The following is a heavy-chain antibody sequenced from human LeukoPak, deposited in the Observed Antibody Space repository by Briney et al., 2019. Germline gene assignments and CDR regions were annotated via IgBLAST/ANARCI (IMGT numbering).Heavy chain of an antibody. CDR2: IGGVGATI. CDR1: GFTYWMHG. Sequence: GGSLRLSCAGSGFTYWMHGMTWVRQAPGKGLEWVSSIGGVGATIYYADSVRGRFTISRDNSRNTLYLQMNSLRAEDTAVYYCARDVEYYDSSGYYRWFDPWGQGTLVTVSS. V-gene: IGHV3-23*01. J-gene: IGHJ5*02. D-gene: IGHD3-22*01. CDR3: ARDVEYYDSSGYYRWFDP.